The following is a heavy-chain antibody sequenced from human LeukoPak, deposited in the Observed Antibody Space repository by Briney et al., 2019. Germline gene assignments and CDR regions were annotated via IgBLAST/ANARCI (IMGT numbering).Heavy chain of an antibody. CDR2: ITGSGDYT. J-gene: IGHJ4*02. V-gene: IGHV3-23*01. CDR3: AKDRRGVFDF. Sequence: QTGGSLRLSCAASGFTFSIYAVTWVRQAPGKGLEWVSAITGSGDYTYYTDSVEGRVTISRDNSKNTVYLQMNSLRVEDTAVYYCAKDRRGVFDFWGQGTLVTVSS. CDR1: GFTFSIYA. D-gene: IGHD3-10*01.